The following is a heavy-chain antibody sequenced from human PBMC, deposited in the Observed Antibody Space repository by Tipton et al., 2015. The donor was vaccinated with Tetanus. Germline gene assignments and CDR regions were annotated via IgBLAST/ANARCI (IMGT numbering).Heavy chain of an antibody. J-gene: IGHJ5*02. Sequence: LRLSCTVSGGSITNGGYYWSWIRQHPGKGLDWIGYISYTGTTHYNPSLKSRVTISLDRSKNQFSLNLTSVTAADTAMYYCAILPKHWLAPRGAPWGQGILVTVSS. D-gene: IGHD6-19*01. CDR2: ISYTGTT. CDR3: AILPKHWLAPRGAP. CDR1: GGSITNGGYY. V-gene: IGHV4-31*03.